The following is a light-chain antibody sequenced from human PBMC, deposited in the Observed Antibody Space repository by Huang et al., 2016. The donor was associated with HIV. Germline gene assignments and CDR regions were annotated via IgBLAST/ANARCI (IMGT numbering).Light chain of an antibody. CDR1: QTVSEH. J-gene: IGKJ1*01. CDR2: GAS. CDR3: HQYYTLPRT. V-gene: IGKV3-15*01. Sequence: EILLTQSPATLSVSPGAGATLSCRASQTVSEHLAWFQQRPGQAPRLLIDGASNRATGIPARFSGRGSGTEFSLTITNLQSDDFALYFCHQYYTLPRTFGQGTKVEIK.